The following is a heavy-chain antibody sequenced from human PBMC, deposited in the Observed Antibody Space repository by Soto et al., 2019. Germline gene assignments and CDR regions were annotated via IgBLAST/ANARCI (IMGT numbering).Heavy chain of an antibody. CDR3: ARGKVELLVTVYNWFDP. CDR1: GGSFSGYY. D-gene: IGHD1-7*01. CDR2: INHSGST. J-gene: IGHJ5*02. V-gene: IGHV4-34*01. Sequence: SETLSLTCAVYGGSFSGYYWSWIRQPPGKGLEWIGEINHSGSTNYNPSLKSRVTISVDTSKNQFSLKLSSVTAADTAVYYCARGKVELLVTVYNWFDPWGQGTLVTVSS.